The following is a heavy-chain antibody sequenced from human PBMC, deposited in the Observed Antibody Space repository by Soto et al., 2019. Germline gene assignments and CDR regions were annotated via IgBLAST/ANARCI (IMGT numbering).Heavy chain of an antibody. J-gene: IGHJ6*02. CDR1: GFTFSSYS. CDR2: ISSSSSYI. Sequence: GSLRLSCAASGFTFSSYSMNWVRQAPGKGLEWVSSISSSSSYIYYADSVKGRFTISRDNAKNSLYLQMNSLRAEDTAVYYCARDPEYDILTGFYGMDVWGQGTTVTVSS. CDR3: ARDPEYDILTGFYGMDV. D-gene: IGHD3-9*01. V-gene: IGHV3-21*01.